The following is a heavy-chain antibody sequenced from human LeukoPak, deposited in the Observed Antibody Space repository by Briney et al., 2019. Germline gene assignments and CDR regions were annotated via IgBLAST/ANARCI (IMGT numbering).Heavy chain of an antibody. CDR1: GFPFAAYD. V-gene: IGHV3-13*01. Sequence: PGGSLTLSCATSGFPFAAYDMHWVRQAPGKGLEWVSAFGSAGDTYYPGAVKGRFTISRDYAKNSLYLQMNNLRAGDTAVYFCVRGALPGDNWYFDLWVRGSLLT. J-gene: IGHJ2*01. CDR2: FGSAGDT. CDR3: VRGALPGDNWYFDL.